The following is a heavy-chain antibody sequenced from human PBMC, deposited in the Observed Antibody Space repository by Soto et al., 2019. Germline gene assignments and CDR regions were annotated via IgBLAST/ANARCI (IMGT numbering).Heavy chain of an antibody. J-gene: IGHJ6*03. CDR1: GFTFSNAW. V-gene: IGHV3-15*01. Sequence: GGSLRLSCAASGFTFSNAWMTWVRQCPGKGPEWVGRIKSKTAGGTIEYGTPVKGRFTISRDDSNNALFLQMNSLKTEDTAVYYCSRQASDFWSGKPQYYMDVWGKGTTVTVSS. CDR3: SRQASDFWSGKPQYYMDV. CDR2: IKSKTAGGTI. D-gene: IGHD3-3*01.